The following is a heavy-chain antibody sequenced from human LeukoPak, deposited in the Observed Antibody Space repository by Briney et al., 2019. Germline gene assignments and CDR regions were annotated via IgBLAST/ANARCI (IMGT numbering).Heavy chain of an antibody. J-gene: IGHJ5*02. V-gene: IGHV3-48*02. CDR1: GFPFSSYS. CDR2: IITSSNTI. CDR3: ARDPYYDILTGYPRGDWFDP. D-gene: IGHD3-9*01. Sequence: PGRSLRLSCAASGFPFSSYSMNWVRQAPGKGLEWVSYIITSSNTIYYADSVKGRFTISRDNDKNSLYLQMNSLRDEDTAVYYCARDPYYDILTGYPRGDWFDPWGQGTLVTVSS.